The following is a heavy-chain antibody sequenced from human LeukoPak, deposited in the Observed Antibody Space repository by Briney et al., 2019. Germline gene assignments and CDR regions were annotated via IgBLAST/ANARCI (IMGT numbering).Heavy chain of an antibody. J-gene: IGHJ4*02. CDR1: GGTFSSYA. D-gene: IGHD3-10*01. Sequence: EASVKVSCKASGGTFSSYAISWVRQAPGQGLECMGRIIPIFGTANYAQKYQGRVTITTDESTSTAYMELSSLRSEDTAVYYCARVHYGSGRYFYYWGQGTLVTVSS. CDR2: IIPIFGTA. V-gene: IGHV1-69*05. CDR3: ARVHYGSGRYFYY.